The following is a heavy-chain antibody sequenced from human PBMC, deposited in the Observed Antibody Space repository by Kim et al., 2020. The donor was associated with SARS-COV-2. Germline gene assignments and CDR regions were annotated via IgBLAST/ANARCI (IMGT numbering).Heavy chain of an antibody. D-gene: IGHD6-25*01. CDR2: SDT. CDR3: ASISETFDY. V-gene: IGHV5-51*01. J-gene: IGHJ4*02. Sequence: SDTRYSPSFQGQVTISADKSISTAYLQWSSLKASDTAMYYCASISETFDYWGQGTLVTVSS.